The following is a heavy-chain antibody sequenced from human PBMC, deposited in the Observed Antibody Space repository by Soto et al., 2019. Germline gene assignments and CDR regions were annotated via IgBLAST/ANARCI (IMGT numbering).Heavy chain of an antibody. CDR2: INAGNGNT. CDR1: GYSLTSYA. Sequence: ASVKVSCKACGYSLTSYAMHWVRQAPGQRLEWMGWINAGNGNTKYSQKFQGRVTITRDTSASTAYMELNSLRAEDTAVYYCARDPDYGLNWFDPWGQGTLVTVSS. V-gene: IGHV1-3*01. D-gene: IGHD4-17*01. J-gene: IGHJ5*02. CDR3: ARDPDYGLNWFDP.